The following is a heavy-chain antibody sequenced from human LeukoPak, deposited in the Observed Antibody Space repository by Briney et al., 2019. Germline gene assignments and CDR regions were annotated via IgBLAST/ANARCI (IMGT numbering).Heavy chain of an antibody. J-gene: IGHJ4*02. V-gene: IGHV7-4-1*02. Sequence: ASVKVSCKTSGYTFTDIGITWVRQAPGQGLEWVGWINTNTGNPTYAQGFTGRFVFSLDTSVSTAYLQISSLKAEDTAVYYCARSRSTTVVTPFDYWGQGTLVTVSS. D-gene: IGHD4-23*01. CDR2: INTNTGNP. CDR1: GYTFTDIG. CDR3: ARSRSTTVVTPFDY.